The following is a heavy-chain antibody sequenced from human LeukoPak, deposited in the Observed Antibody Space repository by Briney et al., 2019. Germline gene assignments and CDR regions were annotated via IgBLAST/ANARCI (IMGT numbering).Heavy chain of an antibody. V-gene: IGHV3-11*04. CDR3: ARAPRSIAARRPRFWFDP. Sequence: PGGSLRLSCAASGFTFSDYYMSWIRQAPGKGLEWVSYISSSGSTIYYADSVKGRFTISRDNAKNSLYLQMNSLRAEDTAVYYCARAPRSIAARRPRFWFDPWGQGTLVTVSS. CDR1: GFTFSDYY. J-gene: IGHJ5*02. CDR2: ISSSGSTI. D-gene: IGHD6-6*01.